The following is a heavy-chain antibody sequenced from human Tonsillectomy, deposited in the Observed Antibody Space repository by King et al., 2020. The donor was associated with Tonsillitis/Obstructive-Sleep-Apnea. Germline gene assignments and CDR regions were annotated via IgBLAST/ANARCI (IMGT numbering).Heavy chain of an antibody. V-gene: IGHV4-39*01. CDR2: IYYNGDT. Sequence: QLQESGPGLVKPSETLSLSCIVSGGSISSSRYYWGWIRQPPGQGLEWIGTIYYNGDTYYNPSLKSRVTVSIDTSENQFSLKLTSLTAAGTAVYYCARHAPDLDNYYYYMDVWGKXTXVTVSS. J-gene: IGHJ6*03. CDR3: ARHAPDLDNYYYYMDV. CDR1: GGSISSSRYY. D-gene: IGHD3/OR15-3a*01.